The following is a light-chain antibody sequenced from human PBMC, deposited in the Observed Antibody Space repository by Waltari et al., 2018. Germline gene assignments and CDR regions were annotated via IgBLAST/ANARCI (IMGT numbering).Light chain of an antibody. CDR1: QSVLYSPKNRSY. CDR2: WAS. CDR3: QQNYNTPYP. J-gene: IGKJ2*01. V-gene: IGKV4-1*01. Sequence: DIVLPQPPVSLALSLVERATINRKSSQSVLYSPKNRSYLALYQHQPGQPPMLLFFWASTPDSGVSDRFSASGSETDFAFSISSLEANDVAVYYSQQNYNTPYPFGHGTQLEIK.